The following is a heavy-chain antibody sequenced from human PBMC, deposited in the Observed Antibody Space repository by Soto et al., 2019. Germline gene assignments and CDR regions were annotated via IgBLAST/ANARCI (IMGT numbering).Heavy chain of an antibody. V-gene: IGHV3-74*01. CDR1: GFNFSTSW. CDR2: INTDGNSI. Sequence: PGGSLRLSCAASGFNFSTSWMHWVRQAPGKGLMWISRINTDGNSIAYADSVKGRFTISRDNAKNTMSLQMNSLRAEDTAVYYCVKSLFASYFSLRGQGALVTVSS. D-gene: IGHD3-10*01. J-gene: IGHJ4*02. CDR3: VKSLFASYFSL.